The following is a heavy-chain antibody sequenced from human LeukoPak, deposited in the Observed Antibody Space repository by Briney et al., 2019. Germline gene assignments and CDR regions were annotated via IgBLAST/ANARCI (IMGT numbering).Heavy chain of an antibody. CDR2: IYYSGST. D-gene: IGHD3-22*01. CDR3: ARVERYDSILDAFDI. J-gene: IGHJ3*02. V-gene: IGHV4-59*12. Sequence: PSETLSLTCTVSGGSISIYYWSWIRQPPGKGLEWIGYIYYSGSTNYNPSLKSRVTISVDTSKNQFSLKLSSVTAADTAVYYCARVERYDSILDAFDIWGQGTMVTVSS. CDR1: GGSISIYY.